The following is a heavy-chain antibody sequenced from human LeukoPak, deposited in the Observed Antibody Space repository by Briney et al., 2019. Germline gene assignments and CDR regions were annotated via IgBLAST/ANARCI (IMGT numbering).Heavy chain of an antibody. V-gene: IGHV3-11*01. J-gene: IGHJ4*02. CDR3: ARDLYENIVVVPAASFDY. D-gene: IGHD2-2*01. Sequence: GGSLRLSCAASGFTFSDYYMSWIRQAPGKGLEWVSYISSSGSTIYYADSVKGRFIISRDNAKNSLYLQMNSLRAEDTAVYYCARDLYENIVVVPAASFDYGGQGPLVTVSS. CDR1: GFTFSDYY. CDR2: ISSSGSTI.